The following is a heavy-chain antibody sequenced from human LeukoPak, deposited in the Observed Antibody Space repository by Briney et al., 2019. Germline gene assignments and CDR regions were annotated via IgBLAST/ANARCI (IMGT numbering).Heavy chain of an antibody. J-gene: IGHJ6*03. Sequence: PSETLSLPCTVSGRSISSRCYYWGWIRQPPGKGLEWIGSIYYSGSTYYNPSLKSRDTISVDTSKNQFSLKLSTVTAADTAVYYCARRCKQWLVTAPYYYYYMDVWGKGTTVTISS. CDR3: ARRCKQWLVTAPYYYYYMDV. CDR1: GRSISSRCYY. CDR2: IYYSGST. D-gene: IGHD6-19*01. V-gene: IGHV4-39*07.